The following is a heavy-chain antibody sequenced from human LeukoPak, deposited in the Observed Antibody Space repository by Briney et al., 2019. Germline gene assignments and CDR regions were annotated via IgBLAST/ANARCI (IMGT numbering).Heavy chain of an antibody. CDR1: GDSVSSNSAA. CDR3: ARVRLRYFDWSSSYYFDY. Sequence: SQTLSLTCALSGDSVSSNSAAWNWIRQSPSRGLEWLGRTYYRYKWYNDYAVSVKSRITINPDTSKNQFSLQLNSVTPEDTAVYYCARVRLRYFDWSSSYYFDYWGQGTLVTVSS. D-gene: IGHD3-9*01. V-gene: IGHV6-1*01. J-gene: IGHJ4*02. CDR2: TYYRYKWYN.